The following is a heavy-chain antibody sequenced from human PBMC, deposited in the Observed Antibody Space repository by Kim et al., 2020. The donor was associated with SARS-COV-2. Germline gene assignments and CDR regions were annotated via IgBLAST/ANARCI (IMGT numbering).Heavy chain of an antibody. Sequence: SETLSLTCTVSGASIRSDYWSWIRQPPGKGLEWIGYIYYTGSANYNPSLKSRVTMSVDMSKNQFSLKLSSVTAADTAVYYCAKYYGGVDSWGQGTLVTVSS. CDR1: GASIRSDY. CDR2: IYYTGSA. D-gene: IGHD3-3*01. CDR3: AKYYGGVDS. J-gene: IGHJ4*02. V-gene: IGHV4-59*13.